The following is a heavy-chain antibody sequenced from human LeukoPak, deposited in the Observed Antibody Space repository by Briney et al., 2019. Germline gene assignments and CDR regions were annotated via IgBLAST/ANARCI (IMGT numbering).Heavy chain of an antibody. CDR1: GYTLTSYG. V-gene: IGHV1-18*01. CDR3: ARDNAAMVTSYYYYGMDV. D-gene: IGHD5-18*01. Sequence: GASVKVSCKASGYTLTSYGISWVRQAPGQGLEWMGWISAYNGNTNYAQKLQGRVTMTTDTSTSTAYMELRSLRSDDTAVYYCARDNAAMVTSYYYYGMDVWGQGTTVTVSS. J-gene: IGHJ6*02. CDR2: ISAYNGNT.